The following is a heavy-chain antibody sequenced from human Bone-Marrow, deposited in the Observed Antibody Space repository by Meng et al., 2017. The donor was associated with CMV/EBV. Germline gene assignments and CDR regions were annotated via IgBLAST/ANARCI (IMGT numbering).Heavy chain of an antibody. CDR3: TTGWYFDY. J-gene: IGHJ4*02. Sequence: GGSLRLSCVGSGFTFSNAWMSWVRQAPGKGLEWVGRIKSKPNGETIDYAAPVKGRLIISRDDSKNTAFLQMNSLKTEDTAIYYCTTGWYFDYWGQGTLVTVYS. CDR1: GFTFSNAW. V-gene: IGHV3-15*01. CDR2: IKSKPNGETI.